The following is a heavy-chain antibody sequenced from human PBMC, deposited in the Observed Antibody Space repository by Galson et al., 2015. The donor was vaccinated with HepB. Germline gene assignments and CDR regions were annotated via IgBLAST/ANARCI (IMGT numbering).Heavy chain of an antibody. D-gene: IGHD1-26*01. Sequence: SLRLSCAASGFTFSSYAMHWVRQAPGKGLEWVAVISYDGSNKYYADSVKGRFTISRDNSKNTLYLQMNSLRAEDTAVYYCAREYTVGAPDPGYFDLWGRGTLVTVSS. CDR3: AREYTVGAPDPGYFDL. CDR2: ISYDGSNK. J-gene: IGHJ2*01. CDR1: GFTFSSYA. V-gene: IGHV3-30-3*01.